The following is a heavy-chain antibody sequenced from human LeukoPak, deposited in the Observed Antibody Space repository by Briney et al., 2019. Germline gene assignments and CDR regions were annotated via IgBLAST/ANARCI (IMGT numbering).Heavy chain of an antibody. V-gene: IGHV3-30-3*01. CDR3: ARDHYFDISGYLDY. J-gene: IGHJ4*02. CDR1: GFTFSSYA. Sequence: GGSLRLSCAASGFTFSSYAMSWVRQAPGKGLEWLAVISYDGTKQYFADSVKGRFTISRDNVKNSLYLEMNSLRVEDSAVYYCARDHYFDISGYLDYWGQGTPVTVSS. D-gene: IGHD3-22*01. CDR2: ISYDGTKQ.